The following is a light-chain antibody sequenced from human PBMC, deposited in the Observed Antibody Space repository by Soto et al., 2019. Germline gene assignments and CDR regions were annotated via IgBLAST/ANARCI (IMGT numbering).Light chain of an antibody. CDR2: AAF. V-gene: IGKV1-27*01. J-gene: IGKJ3*01. CDR3: QRYHSALLT. CDR1: QNIRNY. Sequence: DIQMTQSPSSLSASVGDRVTMTCRASQNIRNYVSWYQQKPGEVPKLLIYAAFTLKSGVPSRFSGGGFGNDFTLTISILPPEDVATYYCQRYHSALLTFGPGTQVDLK.